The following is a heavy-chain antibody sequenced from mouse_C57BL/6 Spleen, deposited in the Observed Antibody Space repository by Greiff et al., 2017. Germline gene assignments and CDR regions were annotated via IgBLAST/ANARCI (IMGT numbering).Heavy chain of an antibody. J-gene: IGHJ2*01. D-gene: IGHD1-1*01. CDR2: IDPEDGAT. Sequence: VQLQQSGAELVRPGASVKLSCTASGFNITDYCMHWVKQRPEQGLEWIGRIDPEDGATDYDPKFQGKATMTADTSSNSAYLHLSSLTSEDTAVYSCTTDSRSSYGYWGQGTPLTVSS. V-gene: IGHV14-1*01. CDR3: TTDSRSSYGY. CDR1: GFNITDYC.